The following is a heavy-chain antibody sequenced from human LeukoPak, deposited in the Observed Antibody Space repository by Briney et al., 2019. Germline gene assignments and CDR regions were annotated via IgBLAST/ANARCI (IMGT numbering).Heavy chain of an antibody. J-gene: IGHJ6*03. Sequence: GGSLRLSCAASGFTFSSYAMSWVRQAPGKGLEWVSSINGNGGRTYYADSVRGRFTISRDNSKNTLYLQMNSLRAEDTAVYYCANSGPYYYYYMDVWGKGTTVTISS. V-gene: IGHV3-23*01. CDR3: ANSGPYYYYYMDV. D-gene: IGHD2-15*01. CDR2: INGNGGRT. CDR1: GFTFSSYA.